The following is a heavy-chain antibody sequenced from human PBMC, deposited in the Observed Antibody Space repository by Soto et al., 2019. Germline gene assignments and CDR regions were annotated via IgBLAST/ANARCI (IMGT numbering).Heavy chain of an antibody. CDR2: INPNSGGT. D-gene: IGHD3-10*01. CDR3: ARGSYGSGSYYGMAIDY. CDR1: GYTFTGYY. J-gene: IGHJ4*02. Sequence: ASVKVSCKASGYTFTGYYMHWVRQAPGQGLEWMGWINPNSGGTNYAQKFQGCVTMTRDTSISTAYMELSRLRSDDTAVYYCARGSYGSGSYYGMAIDYWGQGTLVTVS. V-gene: IGHV1-2*04.